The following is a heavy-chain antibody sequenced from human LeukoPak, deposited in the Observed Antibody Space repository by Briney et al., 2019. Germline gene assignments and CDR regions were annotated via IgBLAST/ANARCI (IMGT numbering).Heavy chain of an antibody. D-gene: IGHD1-26*01. J-gene: IGHJ4*02. CDR1: GGSITTTNW. CDR3: TRESGAFSPFGF. CDR2: VHLSGAT. V-gene: IGHV4-4*02. Sequence: SETLSLTCAVSGGSITTTNWWSWVRQPPGKGLEWIGEVHLSGATNYNPSLESRVSMSIDKSKNHLSLGVTSVTAADTAIYYCTRESGAFSPFGFWGQGTLLTVSS.